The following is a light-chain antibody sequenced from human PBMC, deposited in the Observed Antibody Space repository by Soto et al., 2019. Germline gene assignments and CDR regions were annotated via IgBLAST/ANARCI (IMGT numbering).Light chain of an antibody. J-gene: IGLJ1*01. CDR1: SSNIGSNT. V-gene: IGLV1-44*01. Sequence: QSVLTQPPSASGTPGQRVTISCSGGSSNIGSNTVNWYQQLPGTAPKLLIYSNNQRPSGVPDRFSGSKSGTSASLAISGLQSEDEAEYYCAAWDDSLNGRYVFGTGTKHTVL. CDR3: AAWDDSLNGRYV. CDR2: SNN.